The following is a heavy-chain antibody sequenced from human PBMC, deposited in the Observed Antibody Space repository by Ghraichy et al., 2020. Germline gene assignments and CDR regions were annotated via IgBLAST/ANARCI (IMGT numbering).Heavy chain of an antibody. J-gene: IGHJ4*02. CDR3: ARMNYYDSSGYHETSLDY. D-gene: IGHD3-22*01. V-gene: IGHV3-30-3*01. CDR2: ISYDGSNK. Sequence: GGSLRLSCAASGFTFSSYAMHWVRQAPGKGLEWVAVISYDGSNKYYADSVKGRFTISRDNSKNTLYLQMNSLRAEDTAVYYCARMNYYDSSGYHETSLDYWGQGTLVTVSS. CDR1: GFTFSSYA.